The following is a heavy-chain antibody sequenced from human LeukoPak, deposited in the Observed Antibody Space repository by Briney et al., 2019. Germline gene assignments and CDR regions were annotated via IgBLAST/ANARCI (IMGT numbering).Heavy chain of an antibody. J-gene: IGHJ4*02. V-gene: IGHV4-34*01. CDR3: AKSYSNYPPYFDY. Sequence: SETLSLTCAVYGESFSGYYWSWIRQPPGKGLEWIGEINHSRSTNYDPSLKSRVTISVDTSKNQFSLKLSSVTAADTAVYYCAKSYSNYPPYFDYWGQGTLVTVSS. D-gene: IGHD4-11*01. CDR1: GESFSGYY. CDR2: INHSRST.